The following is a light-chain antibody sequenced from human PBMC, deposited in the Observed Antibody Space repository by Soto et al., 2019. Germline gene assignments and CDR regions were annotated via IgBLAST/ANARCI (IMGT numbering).Light chain of an antibody. CDR3: HKYMSAPYT. V-gene: IGKV1-27*01. Sequence: DIQMTQSPSSLSASVGDRVTITCRASQGIANHLDWYQQKPGKAPNLLIYAASTLQSGVPSRFSGSGFGTDFTLTISSLQPEDVATDYCHKYMSAPYTFGPGTKVDI. CDR1: QGIANH. J-gene: IGKJ3*01. CDR2: AAS.